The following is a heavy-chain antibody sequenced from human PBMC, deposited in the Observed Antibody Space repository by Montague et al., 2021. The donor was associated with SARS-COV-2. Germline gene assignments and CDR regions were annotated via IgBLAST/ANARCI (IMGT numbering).Heavy chain of an antibody. CDR3: ARAVYYYDRSAYFRPSYGMDV. V-gene: IGHV3-33*01. D-gene: IGHD3-22*01. CDR1: GFTFSSYG. CDR2: IWYDGSNK. Sequence: SLRLSCAASGFTFSSYGMHWVRQAPGKGLEWVAVIWYDGSNKYYADSMKGRFTISRDNSKNTLYLQMNSLRAEDTAVYYCARAVYYYDRSAYFRPSYGMDVWGQGTTVTVSS. J-gene: IGHJ6*02.